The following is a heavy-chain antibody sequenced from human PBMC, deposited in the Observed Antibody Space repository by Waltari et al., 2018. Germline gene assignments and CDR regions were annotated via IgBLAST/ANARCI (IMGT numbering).Heavy chain of an antibody. CDR3: ARQLWSGYFDRCDY. Sequence: QVQLQESGPGLVKPSEPLSLTCAVSGDSITNGRYSWAWIRQPPGKGLEWIGTIYYTGGTYYIPSLKSRVTISQHMSTNQFSLKLNSVSAADTAVYYCARQLWSGYFDRCDYWGQGTAVTVSS. D-gene: IGHD3-3*01. V-gene: IGHV4-39*01. CDR1: GDSITNGRYS. CDR2: IYYTGGT. J-gene: IGHJ4*02.